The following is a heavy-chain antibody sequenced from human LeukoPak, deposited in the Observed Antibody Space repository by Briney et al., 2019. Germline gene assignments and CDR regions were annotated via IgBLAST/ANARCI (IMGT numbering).Heavy chain of an antibody. CDR1: GGSISSSSYY. D-gene: IGHD3-10*01. Sequence: KSSETLSLTCTVSGGSISSSSYYWGWIRQPPGKGLEWIGSIYYSGSTYYNPSLKSRVTISVDTSKNQFSLKLSSVTAADTAVYYCARRNYYVDYWGQGTLVTVSS. CDR3: ARRNYYVDY. V-gene: IGHV4-39*01. CDR2: IYYSGST. J-gene: IGHJ4*02.